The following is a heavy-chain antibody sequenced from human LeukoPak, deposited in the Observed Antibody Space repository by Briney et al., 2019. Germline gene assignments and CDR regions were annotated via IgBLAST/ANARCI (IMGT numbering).Heavy chain of an antibody. J-gene: IGHJ4*02. CDR3: ARDRGYSGYDFASYGY. CDR1: GGTFSSYA. D-gene: IGHD5-12*01. V-gene: IGHV1-69*01. Sequence: SVKVSCKASGGTFSSYAISWVRQAPGQGLEWMGGIIPIFGTANYAQKFQGRVTITADESTSTAYMELSSLRSEDTAVYYCARDRGYSGYDFASYGYWGQGTLVTVSS. CDR2: IIPIFGTA.